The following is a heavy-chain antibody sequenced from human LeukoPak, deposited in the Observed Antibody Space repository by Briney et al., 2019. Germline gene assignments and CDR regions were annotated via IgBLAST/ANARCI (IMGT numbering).Heavy chain of an antibody. CDR1: GGSSSSSSYY. Sequence: SETLSLTCTVSGGSSSSSSYYWGWIRQPPGKGLEWIGSIYYSGSTYYNPSLKSRVTISVDTSKNQFSLKLSSVTAADTAVYYCASIIAARQWYFDYWGQGTLVTVSS. J-gene: IGHJ4*02. CDR3: ASIIAARQWYFDY. D-gene: IGHD6-6*01. V-gene: IGHV4-39*01. CDR2: IYYSGST.